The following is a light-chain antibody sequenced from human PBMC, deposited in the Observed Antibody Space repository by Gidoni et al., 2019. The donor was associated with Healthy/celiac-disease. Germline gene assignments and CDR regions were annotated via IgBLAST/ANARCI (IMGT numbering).Light chain of an antibody. Sequence: QSALTQPASVSGSPGQSITISCTGTSSDVGDYNYVSWYQQHPGKAPKLMICEVSNRPSGVSNRFSGSKSGNTASLTISGLQAEDEADYYCSSYTSSSTYVFGTGNKVTVL. V-gene: IGLV2-14*01. CDR3: SSYTSSSTYV. CDR1: SSDVGDYNY. CDR2: EVS. J-gene: IGLJ1*01.